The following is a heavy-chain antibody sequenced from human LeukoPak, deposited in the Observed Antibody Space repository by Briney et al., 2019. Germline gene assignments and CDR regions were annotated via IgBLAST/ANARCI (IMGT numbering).Heavy chain of an antibody. CDR2: ISGSSSTI. CDR3: ATPPVNVAG. Sequence: PGGSLRLSCAASGFTFSTYSMKWVRQAPGKGLEWVSYISGSSSTIYYADSVKGRFTISRDNAKNSLYLQMNSLRAEDTAVYYCATPPVNVAGWGQGTLVTVSS. D-gene: IGHD6-19*01. J-gene: IGHJ4*02. V-gene: IGHV3-48*04. CDR1: GFTFSTYS.